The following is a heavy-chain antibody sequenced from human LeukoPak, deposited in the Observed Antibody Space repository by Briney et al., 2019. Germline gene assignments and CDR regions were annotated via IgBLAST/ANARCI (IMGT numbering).Heavy chain of an antibody. Sequence: WGSLSLSCAASGFTFSSYCMSWVRQPPGKGLEWVANIKHTGSTKYYPYPVKGRFTISRDNAKNSLYMLMNSPRAEAAAVYYSASAYCNGVLGCCCGSSGCSYYFDIWGQGTLVTVSS. CDR1: GFTFSSYC. CDR3: ASAYCNGVLGCCCGSSGCSYYFDI. D-gene: IGHD2-15*01. V-gene: IGHV3-7*01. J-gene: IGHJ4*02. CDR2: IKHTGSTK.